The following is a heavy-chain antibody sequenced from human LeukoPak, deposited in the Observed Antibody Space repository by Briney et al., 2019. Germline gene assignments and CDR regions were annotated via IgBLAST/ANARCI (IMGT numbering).Heavy chain of an antibody. Sequence: GGSLRLSCAASGFSFDDYGMSWVRQAPGKGLEGVSGINWNGGSTGYADSVKGRFTISRDNAKNSLYLQMNSLRAEDTALYYCARDIHLLTGNNWFDPWGQGTLVTVSS. V-gene: IGHV3-20*04. J-gene: IGHJ5*02. CDR1: GFSFDDYG. CDR2: INWNGGST. D-gene: IGHD3-9*01. CDR3: ARDIHLLTGNNWFDP.